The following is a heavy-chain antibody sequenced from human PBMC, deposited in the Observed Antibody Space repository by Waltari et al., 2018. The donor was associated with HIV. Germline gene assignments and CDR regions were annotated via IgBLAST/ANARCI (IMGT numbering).Heavy chain of an antibody. V-gene: IGHV3-21*02. CDR2: ITSSSTYR. J-gene: IGHJ3*02. CDR3: ARDRSAGGVYSDAFDI. Sequence: EVQLVESGGGLVKPGGSLRLSCAASGFTFSSYRMNWVRQAPGKGLEWVSSITSSSTYRYYADSVKGRFTISRDNAKNSLYLQMHSLSAEDTAVYYCARDRSAGGVYSDAFDIWGQGTTVTVSS. CDR1: GFTFSSYR. D-gene: IGHD6-13*01.